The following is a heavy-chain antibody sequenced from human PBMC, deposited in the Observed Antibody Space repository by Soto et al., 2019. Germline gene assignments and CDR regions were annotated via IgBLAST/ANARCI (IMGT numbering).Heavy chain of an antibody. Sequence: SETLSLTCTVSGGSISSGDYYWSWIRQPPGKGLEWIGYIYYSGSTYYNPSLKSRVTISVDTSKNQFSLKLSSVTAADTAVYYCARVTTVTDQIYYYYGMDVWGQGTTVTVSS. D-gene: IGHD4-4*01. CDR1: GGSISSGDYY. CDR2: IYYSGST. V-gene: IGHV4-30-4*01. CDR3: ARVTTVTDQIYYYYGMDV. J-gene: IGHJ6*02.